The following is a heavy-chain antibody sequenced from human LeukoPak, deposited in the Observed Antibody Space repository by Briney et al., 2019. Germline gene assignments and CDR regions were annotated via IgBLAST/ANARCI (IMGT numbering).Heavy chain of an antibody. Sequence: SETLSLTCTVSGGSISSYYWSCIRQPPGKGLEWIGYIYYSGSTNYNPSLKSRVTISVDTSKNQFPLKLSSVTAADTAVYYCARLVVPYGMDVWGQGTTVTVSS. J-gene: IGHJ6*02. CDR1: GGSISSYY. V-gene: IGHV4-59*08. D-gene: IGHD2-2*01. CDR2: IYYSGST. CDR3: ARLVVPYGMDV.